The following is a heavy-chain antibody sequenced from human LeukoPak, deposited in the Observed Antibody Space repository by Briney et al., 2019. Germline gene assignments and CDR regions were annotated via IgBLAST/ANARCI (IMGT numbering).Heavy chain of an antibody. J-gene: IGHJ4*02. CDR3: ARGNGDYLDY. Sequence: GGSLRLSCAVSGFTFSSYWMSWVRQAPGKGLEWVATIRQDGSQKYYVDSVKGRFTISRDNAKNSLYLQMNSLRAEDTAVYYCARGNGDYLDYWGQGTLVTVSS. D-gene: IGHD4-17*01. V-gene: IGHV3-7*01. CDR2: IRQDGSQK. CDR1: GFTFSSYW.